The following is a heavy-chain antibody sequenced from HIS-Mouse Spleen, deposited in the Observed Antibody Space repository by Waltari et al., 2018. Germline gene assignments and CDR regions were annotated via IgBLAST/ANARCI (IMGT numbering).Heavy chain of an antibody. CDR1: GGPISSSITF. V-gene: IGHV4-39*07. D-gene: IGHD6-13*01. CDR2: IYYSGST. Sequence: QLQLQESGPGLVKPSETLSLTSTVPGGPISSSITFCAWIRQRPGKGLEWIGSIYYSGSTYYNPSLKSRVTISVDTSKNQFSLKLSSVTAADTAVYYCAREIPYSSSWYDWYFDLWGRGTLVTVSS. J-gene: IGHJ2*01. CDR3: AREIPYSSSWYDWYFDL.